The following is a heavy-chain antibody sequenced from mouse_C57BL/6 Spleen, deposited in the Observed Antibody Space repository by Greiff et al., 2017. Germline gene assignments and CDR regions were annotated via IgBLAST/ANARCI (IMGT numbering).Heavy chain of an antibody. J-gene: IGHJ2*01. CDR1: GYAFSSSW. V-gene: IGHV1-82*01. Sequence: VKLMESGPELVKPGASVKISCKASGYAFSSSWMNWVKQRPGKGLEWIGRIYPGDGDTNYNGKFKGKATLTADKASSTAYMQLSSLPSEYSAVYFCARFFDGYYVSYFDYWGQGTTLTVSS. D-gene: IGHD2-3*01. CDR3: ARFFDGYYVSYFDY. CDR2: IYPGDGDT.